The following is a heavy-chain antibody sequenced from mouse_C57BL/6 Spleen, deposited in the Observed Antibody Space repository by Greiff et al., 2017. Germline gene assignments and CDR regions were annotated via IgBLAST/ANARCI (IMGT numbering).Heavy chain of an antibody. CDR2: ISYDGSN. V-gene: IGHV3-6*01. Sequence: VQLQQSGPGLVKPSQSLSLTCSVTGYSITSGYYWNWIRQFPGNKLEWMGYISYDGSNNYNPSLKNRISITRDTSKNQFFLKLNSVTTEDTATYYCARDRRKGYFDVWGTGTTVTVSS. CDR1: GYSITSGYY. J-gene: IGHJ1*03. CDR3: ARDRRKGYFDV.